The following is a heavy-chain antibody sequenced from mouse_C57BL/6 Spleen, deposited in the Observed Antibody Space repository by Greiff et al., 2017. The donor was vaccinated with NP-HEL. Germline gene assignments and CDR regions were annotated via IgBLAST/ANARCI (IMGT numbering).Heavy chain of an antibody. CDR3: TRERITTVVRYFDG. D-gene: IGHD1-1*01. CDR2: ISSGGDYI. J-gene: IGHJ1*03. V-gene: IGHV5-9-1*02. Sequence: EVKVVESGEGLVKPGGSLKLSCAASGFTFSSYAMSWVRQTPEKRLEWVAYISSGGDYIYYADTVKGRFTISRDNARNTMYLQMSRLKSKDTAMDYCTRERITTVVRYFDGWGTGTTVTVSS. CDR1: GFTFSSYA.